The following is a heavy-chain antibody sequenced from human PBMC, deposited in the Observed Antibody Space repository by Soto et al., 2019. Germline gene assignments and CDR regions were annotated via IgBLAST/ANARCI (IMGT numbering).Heavy chain of an antibody. V-gene: IGHV3-66*01. CDR2: IYSGGST. D-gene: IGHD2-21*02. CDR3: AADKWCGGDCGGNGMDV. CDR1: GFSVSSNY. J-gene: IGHJ6*02. Sequence: GGSLRLSCAASGFSVSSNYMSWVRQAPGKGLQWVSIIYSGGSTYYADSVKGRFTISRDISKNTLSLQMNSLRAEDTAVYYCAADKWCGGDCGGNGMDVWGQGTTVTVSS.